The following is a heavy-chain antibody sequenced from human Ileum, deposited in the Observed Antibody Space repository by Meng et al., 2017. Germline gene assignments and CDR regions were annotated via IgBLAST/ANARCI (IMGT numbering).Heavy chain of an antibody. CDR3: ANHEPVTTSRRYPYEN. J-gene: IGHJ4*02. CDR2: ISEDGTYT. CDR1: GFTFRSYS. Sequence: GESLKISCEASGFTFRSYSMTWFRQAPGKGLEWVSAISEDGTYTHYADSVKGRFTISRDNSKNTLFLQMNSLRVEDTAVYYCANHEPVTTSRRYPYENWGQGTLVTVSS. V-gene: IGHV3-23*01. D-gene: IGHD4-11*01.